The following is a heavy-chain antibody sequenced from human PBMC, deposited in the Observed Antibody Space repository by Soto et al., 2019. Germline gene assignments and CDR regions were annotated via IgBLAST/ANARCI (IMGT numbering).Heavy chain of an antibody. V-gene: IGHV1-8*01. CDR1: GYTFTSYD. CDR2: MNPNSGNT. D-gene: IGHD3-9*01. CDR3: ATRRTSYYDILTAPGAFDT. J-gene: IGHJ3*02. Sequence: ASVKVSCKASGYTFTSYDINWVRQATGQGLEWMGWMNPNSGNTGYAQKFQGRVTMTRNTSISTAYMELSSLRSEDTAVYYCATRRTSYYDILTAPGAFDTWGQGTMVTVSS.